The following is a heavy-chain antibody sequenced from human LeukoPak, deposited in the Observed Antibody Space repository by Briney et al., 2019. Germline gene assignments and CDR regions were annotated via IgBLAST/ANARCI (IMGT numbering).Heavy chain of an antibody. V-gene: IGHV1-2*02. CDR1: GYTFTGYY. Sequence: GASVKVSCKASGYTFTGYYIHWVRQAPGQGLEWMGWINPNTGDTYYAQKFQGRVHMTRDTSIPTAYMGLSRLRSDDTAVYYCAREDIVVVPAAMPAFGNYYYYGMDVWGQGTTVTVSS. D-gene: IGHD2-2*01. CDR2: INPNTGDT. J-gene: IGHJ6*02. CDR3: AREDIVVVPAAMPAFGNYYYYGMDV.